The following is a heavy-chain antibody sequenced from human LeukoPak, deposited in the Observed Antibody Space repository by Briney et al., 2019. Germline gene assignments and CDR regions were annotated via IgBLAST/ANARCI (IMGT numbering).Heavy chain of an antibody. D-gene: IGHD3-10*01. Sequence: PSETLSLTCTVSGGSISSYYWSWIRQPAGKGLEWIGRIYTSGSTNYNPSLKSRVTMSVDTSKNQFSLKLSSVTAADTAVYYCARDPTPILITMVRGVIAPPPGYFDYWGQGTLVTVSS. CDR1: GGSISSYY. CDR2: IYTSGST. J-gene: IGHJ4*02. CDR3: ARDPTPILITMVRGVIAPPPGYFDY. V-gene: IGHV4-4*07.